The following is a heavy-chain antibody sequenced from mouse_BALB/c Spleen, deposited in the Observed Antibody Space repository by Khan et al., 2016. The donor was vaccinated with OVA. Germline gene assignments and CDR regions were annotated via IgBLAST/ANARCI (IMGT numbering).Heavy chain of an antibody. V-gene: IGHV5-15*02. CDR1: GFTFIDYG. CDR2: ISSVAYSI. J-gene: IGHJ3*01. Sequence: EVELVESGGGLVQPGGSRKLSCAASGFTFIDYGMAWVRQTPGKGPEWIAFISSVAYSIYYAETVTGRFTISREKAKKTMDLEMSSMRSDDTAMYYCARCGFAYWGQGTLVTVSA. CDR3: ARCGFAY.